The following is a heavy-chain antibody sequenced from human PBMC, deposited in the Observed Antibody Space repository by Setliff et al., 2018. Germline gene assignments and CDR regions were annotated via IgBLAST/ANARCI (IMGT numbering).Heavy chain of an antibody. CDR2: INHSGST. V-gene: IGHV4-34*01. D-gene: IGHD2-15*01. J-gene: IGHJ6*02. Sequence: SLTCAVYGGSFSGYYWSWIRQPPGKGLEWIGEINHSGSTNYNPSLKSRVTISVDTSKNQFSLKLSSVTAADTAVYYCARKKTVYWYYGMDVWGRGTTVTVSS. CDR3: ARKKTVYWYYGMDV. CDR1: GGSFSGYY.